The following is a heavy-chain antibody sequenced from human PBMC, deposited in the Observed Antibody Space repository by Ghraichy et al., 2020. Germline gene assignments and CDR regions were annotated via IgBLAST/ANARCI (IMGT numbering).Heavy chain of an antibody. Sequence: SETLSLTCAVYGGSFSGYYWSWIRQPPGKGLEWIGEINHSGSTNYNPSLKSRVTISVDTSKNQFSLKLSSVTAADTAVYYCARGLRYDFWSGPNWFDPWGQGTLVTVSS. D-gene: IGHD3-3*01. V-gene: IGHV4-34*01. J-gene: IGHJ5*02. CDR3: ARGLRYDFWSGPNWFDP. CDR2: INHSGST. CDR1: GGSFSGYY.